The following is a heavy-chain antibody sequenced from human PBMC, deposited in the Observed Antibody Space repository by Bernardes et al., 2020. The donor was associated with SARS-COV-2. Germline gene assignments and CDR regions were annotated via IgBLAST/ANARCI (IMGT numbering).Heavy chain of an antibody. CDR1: GYTFTGYY. CDR2: INPNSGGT. D-gene: IGHD4-17*01. CDR3: ARDYGDYIGELYYFDY. V-gene: IGHV1-2*02. J-gene: IGHJ4*02. Sequence: ASVKVSCKASGYTFTGYYMHWVRQAPGQGLEWMGWINPNSGGTNYAQKFQGRVTMTRDTSISTAYMELSRLRSDDTAVYYCARDYGDYIGELYYFDYWGQGTLVTVSS.